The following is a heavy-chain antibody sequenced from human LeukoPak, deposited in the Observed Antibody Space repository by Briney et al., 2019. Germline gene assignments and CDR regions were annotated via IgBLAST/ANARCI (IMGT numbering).Heavy chain of an antibody. CDR1: GGSSSGYY. J-gene: IGHJ4*02. CDR2: INHSGST. V-gene: IGHV4-34*01. D-gene: IGHD3-22*01. Sequence: SETLSLTCAVYGGSSSGYYWSWIRQPPGKGLEWIGEINHSGSTNYNPSLKSRVTISVDTSKNQFSLKLSSVTAADTAVYYCARVRPYDSGGYYGEDYWGQGTLVTVSS. CDR3: ARVRPYDSGGYYGEDY.